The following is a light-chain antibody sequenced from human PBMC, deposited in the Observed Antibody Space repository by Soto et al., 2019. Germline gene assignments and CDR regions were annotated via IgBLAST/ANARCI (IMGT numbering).Light chain of an antibody. J-gene: IGLJ1*01. CDR3: GTWDNSLSTYV. V-gene: IGLV1-51*01. CDR1: SSNIGNNF. CDR2: DNN. Sequence: QSVLAQPPSVSAAPGQKVTISCSGSSSNIGNNFVSWYQQLPGTAPKLLIYDNNKRPSGIPDRFSGSKSGTSATLSITGLQTGDEADYYCGTWDNSLSTYVFGIGTKVTVL.